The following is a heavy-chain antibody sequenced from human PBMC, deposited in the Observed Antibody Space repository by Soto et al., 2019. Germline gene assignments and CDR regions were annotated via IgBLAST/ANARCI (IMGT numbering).Heavy chain of an antibody. CDR3: AKDSIPYSSSYDLDH. D-gene: IGHD6-6*01. J-gene: IGHJ4*02. CDR1: GFSFSGFA. Sequence: EVQLLESGGGLVQPVGSLRLSCVASGFSFSGFAMRWVRQAPGKGLVWVSSITGTGVSIYYADSVRGRFTISRDNSKNTLYLQMSSLRAEDTARYYCAKDSIPYSSSYDLDHWGRGALVTVSS. V-gene: IGHV3-23*01. CDR2: ITGTGVSI.